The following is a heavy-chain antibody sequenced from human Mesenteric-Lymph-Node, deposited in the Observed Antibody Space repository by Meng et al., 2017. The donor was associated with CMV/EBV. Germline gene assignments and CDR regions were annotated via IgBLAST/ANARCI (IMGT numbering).Heavy chain of an antibody. CDR3: AKMTTAQWLIFD. D-gene: IGHD6-19*01. J-gene: IGHJ4*02. CDR2: ISNDGINK. Sequence: GESLKISCAASGFTFTTYPMHWVRQAPGKGLEWLSFISNDGINKNYADSEKGRVTISRDNSKNTLYLQINSLRTEDTAVYYCAKMTTAQWLIFDWGQGGLVTVSS. CDR1: GFTFTTYP. V-gene: IGHV3-30-3*02.